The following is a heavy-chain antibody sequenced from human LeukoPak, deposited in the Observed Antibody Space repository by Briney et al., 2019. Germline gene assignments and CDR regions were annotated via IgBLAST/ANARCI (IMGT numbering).Heavy chain of an antibody. CDR1: GYTFTGYY. D-gene: IGHD3-10*01. Sequence: ASVKVSCKASGYTFTGYYMHWVRQALGQGLEWMGWINPNSGGTNYAQKFQGWVTMTRDTSISTAYMELSRLRSDDTAVYYCARDLGLLWFGEFGYWGQGTLVTVSS. CDR3: ARDLGLLWFGEFGY. J-gene: IGHJ4*02. CDR2: INPNSGGT. V-gene: IGHV1-2*04.